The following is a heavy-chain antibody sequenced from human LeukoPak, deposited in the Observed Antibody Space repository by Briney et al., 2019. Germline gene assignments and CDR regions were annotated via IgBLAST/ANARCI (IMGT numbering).Heavy chain of an antibody. J-gene: IGHJ5*02. CDR3: ARAPVGATIFRYWWFDP. D-gene: IGHD1-26*01. CDR1: GYTFTSYY. V-gene: IGHV1-46*01. CDR2: INPSGGST. Sequence: ASVKVSCKASGYTFTSYYMHWVRQAPGQGLEWMGIINPSGGSTSYAQKFQGRVTMTRDMSTSTVYTELSRLRSDDTAVYCCARAPVGATIFRYWWFDPWGQGTLVTVCS.